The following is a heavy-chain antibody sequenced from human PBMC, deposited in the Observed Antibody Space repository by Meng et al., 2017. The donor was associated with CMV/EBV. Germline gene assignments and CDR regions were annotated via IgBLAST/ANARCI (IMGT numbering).Heavy chain of an antibody. CDR2: ISAYNGNT. D-gene: IGHD3-9*01. Sequence: ASVKVSCKTSGYTFTSYCITWVRQAPGQGLEWMGWISAYNGNTNYAQKLQGRVTITTDTSTSTAYMDLRDLRFDDTAVYYCARARVDDVLTGYLPQGDVYYYGMDVWGLGTTVTVSS. V-gene: IGHV1-18*01. J-gene: IGHJ6*02. CDR1: GYTFTSYC. CDR3: ARARVDDVLTGYLPQGDVYYYGMDV.